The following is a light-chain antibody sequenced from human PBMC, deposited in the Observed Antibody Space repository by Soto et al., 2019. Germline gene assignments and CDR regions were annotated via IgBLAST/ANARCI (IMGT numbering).Light chain of an antibody. CDR1: QSISSW. CDR2: DAS. J-gene: IGKJ1*01. Sequence: DNQMTQSPSTLSASVGDRVTSTCRASQSISSWLAWYQEKPGKAPKLLIYDASSLESGVPSRFSGSGSGTEFTLTISSLQTDDFATYYCQQYDSYSCTFGQGTKVDIK. V-gene: IGKV1-5*01. CDR3: QQYDSYSCT.